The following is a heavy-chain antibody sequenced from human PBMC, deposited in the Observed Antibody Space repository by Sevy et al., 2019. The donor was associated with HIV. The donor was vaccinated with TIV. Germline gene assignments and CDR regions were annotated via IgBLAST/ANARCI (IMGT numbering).Heavy chain of an antibody. CDR2: ISGSGTRT. CDR3: AKGGGGHYDPDEIAYYFYYCNMDV. V-gene: IGHV3-23*01. J-gene: IGHJ6*03. D-gene: IGHD3-22*01. CDR1: GFSFDSYG. Sequence: GGSLRLSCAVSGFSFDSYGMTWVRQAPGKGLEWVSAISGSGTRTYYADSVKGRFIISRDNSKNTLDLQMNSLRAEDKAIYYCAKGGGGHYDPDEIAYYFYYCNMDVWGKGTTVTVS.